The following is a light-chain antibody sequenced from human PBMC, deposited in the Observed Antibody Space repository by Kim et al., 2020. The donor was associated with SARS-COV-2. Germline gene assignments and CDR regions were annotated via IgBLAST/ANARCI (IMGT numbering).Light chain of an antibody. CDR2: DTS. CDR1: TGAVTSGHY. V-gene: IGLV7-46*01. CDR3: LLSYTGAHWV. Sequence: QAVVTQEPSLTVSPGGTVTLTCASSTGAVTSGHYPYWFQQKPGQAPRTLIFDTSNKHSWTPARFSGSLLGGKAALTLSGAQPEDEAEYHCLLSYTGAHWVFGGGTQLTVL. J-gene: IGLJ3*02.